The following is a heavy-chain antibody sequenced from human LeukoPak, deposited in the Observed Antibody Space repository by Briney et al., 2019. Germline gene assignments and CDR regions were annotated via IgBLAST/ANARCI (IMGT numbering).Heavy chain of an antibody. V-gene: IGHV4-39*07. CDR2: IYYSGST. D-gene: IGHD5-18*01. CDR1: GGSISSSSYY. J-gene: IGHJ6*03. Sequence: SETLSLTCTVSGGSISSSSYYWGWIRQPPGKGLEWIGSIYYSGSTNYNPSLKSRVTISVDTSKNQFSLKLSSVTAADTAVYYCAREGYSYGYYYYYMDVWGKGTTVTVSS. CDR3: AREGYSYGYYYYYMDV.